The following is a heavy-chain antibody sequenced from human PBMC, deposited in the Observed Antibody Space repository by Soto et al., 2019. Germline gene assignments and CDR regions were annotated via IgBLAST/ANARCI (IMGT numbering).Heavy chain of an antibody. J-gene: IGHJ5*02. D-gene: IGHD4-4*01. CDR3: ARHPSNFWFDP. CDR2: IYYSGST. CDR1: GGSISGYY. V-gene: IGHV4-59*08. Sequence: PSEILSLTCTVSGGSISGYYWSWLRQPPGKGLEWIGSIYYSGSTYYNPSLKSRVTVSVDTSKNQFSLKLSSVTAADTAVYYCARHPSNFWFDPWGQGTLVTVS.